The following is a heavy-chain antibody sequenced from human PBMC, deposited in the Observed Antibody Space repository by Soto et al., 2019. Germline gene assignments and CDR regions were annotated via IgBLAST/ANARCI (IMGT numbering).Heavy chain of an antibody. CDR2: ISGSGGST. CDR3: AKDSLQYQLLLFYYFDY. J-gene: IGHJ4*02. CDR1: GVTFSSYA. Sequence: EVQLFESGGGLVQPGWSLRLSCAASGVTFSSYAMSWVRQAPGKGLEWVSAISGSGGSTYYADSVKCRFTISRDNSKHTVYLQTNSLRAEDTAVYYCAKDSLQYQLLLFYYFDYWGQGTLVTVSS. V-gene: IGHV3-23*01. D-gene: IGHD2-2*01.